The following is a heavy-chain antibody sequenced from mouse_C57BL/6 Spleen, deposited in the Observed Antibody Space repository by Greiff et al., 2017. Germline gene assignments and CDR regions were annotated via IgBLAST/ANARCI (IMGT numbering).Heavy chain of an antibody. CDR3: AREVYYCNYEAYYFDD. CDR1: GYTFTSYG. D-gene: IGHD2-1*01. Sequence: QVQLQQSGAELARPGASVKLSCKASGYTFTSYGISWVKQRTGQGLEWIGEIYPRSGNTYYNEKFKGKATLTADKSTSTAYMELRSLTSEDSAVYFCAREVYYCNYEAYYFDDGGQGTTLTVSS. V-gene: IGHV1-81*01. CDR2: IYPRSGNT. J-gene: IGHJ2*01.